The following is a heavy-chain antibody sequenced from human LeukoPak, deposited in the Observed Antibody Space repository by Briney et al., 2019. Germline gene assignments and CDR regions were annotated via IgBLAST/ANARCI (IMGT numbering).Heavy chain of an antibody. CDR3: ARERVGYDSSGYYYHDAFDI. CDR2: IKQDGSEK. V-gene: IGHV3-7*01. CDR1: GFTFSSYW. J-gene: IGHJ3*02. Sequence: GGSLGLSCAASGFTFSSYWMSWVRQAPGKGLEWVANIKQDGSEKYYVDSVKGRFTISRDNAKNSLYLQMNSLRAEDTAVYYCARERVGYDSSGYYYHDAFDIWGQGTMVTVSS. D-gene: IGHD3-22*01.